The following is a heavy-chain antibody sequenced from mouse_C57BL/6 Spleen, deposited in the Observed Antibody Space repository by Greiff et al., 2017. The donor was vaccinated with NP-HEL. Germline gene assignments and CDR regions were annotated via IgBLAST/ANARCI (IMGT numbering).Heavy chain of an antibody. CDR1: GFTFSDYY. V-gene: IGHV5-16*01. D-gene: IGHD2-3*01. Sequence: EVMLVESEGGLVQPGSSMKLSCTASGFTFSDYYMAWVRPVPEKGLEWVANINYDGSSTYYLDSLKSRFIISRDNAKNILYLQMSSLKSEDTATYYCARWLLRAMDYWGQGTSVTVSS. J-gene: IGHJ4*01. CDR3: ARWLLRAMDY. CDR2: INYDGSST.